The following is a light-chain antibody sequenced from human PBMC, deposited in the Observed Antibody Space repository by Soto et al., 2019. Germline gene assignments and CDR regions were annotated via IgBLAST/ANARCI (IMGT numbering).Light chain of an antibody. J-gene: IGKJ5*01. Sequence: EIVLTQSPATLSLSPGERATLSCRASQSISIYLAWYQQKPGQAPRLLIYDASNRATGIPARFSGSGSGTDFTLTISSLEPDDFAVYYCQQRNNWPPEITFGQGTRLDIK. CDR3: QQRNNWPPEIT. CDR2: DAS. V-gene: IGKV3-11*01. CDR1: QSISIY.